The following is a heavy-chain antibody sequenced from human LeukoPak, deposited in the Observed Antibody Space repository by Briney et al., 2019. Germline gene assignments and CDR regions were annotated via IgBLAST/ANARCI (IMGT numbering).Heavy chain of an antibody. Sequence: SETLSLTCAVYGGSFSGYYWSWIRQSPGKGPEWIGEITHSGSTNYNPSLKSRVTISTDTSKSQFSLRLNSVTAADTAVYYCARTGETFFDYWGQGTLVTVSS. V-gene: IGHV4-34*01. D-gene: IGHD1-1*01. J-gene: IGHJ4*02. CDR1: GGSFSGYY. CDR2: ITHSGST. CDR3: ARTGETFFDY.